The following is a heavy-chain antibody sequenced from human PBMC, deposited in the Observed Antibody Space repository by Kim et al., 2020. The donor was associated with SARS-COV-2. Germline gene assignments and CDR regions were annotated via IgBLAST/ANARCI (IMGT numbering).Heavy chain of an antibody. V-gene: IGHV1-3*01. CDR3: ARDLGRGVVVVAAIFDY. D-gene: IGHD2-15*01. J-gene: IGHJ4*02. Sequence: QGRVTITRDTSASKAYMELSSLRSEDTAVYYCARDLGRGVVVVAAIFDYWGQGTLVTVSS.